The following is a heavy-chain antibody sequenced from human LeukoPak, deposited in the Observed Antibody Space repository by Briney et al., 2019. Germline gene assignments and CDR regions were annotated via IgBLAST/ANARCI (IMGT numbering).Heavy chain of an antibody. CDR3: ARGAPYYYGSGSYYDAFDI. V-gene: IGHV1-18*01. D-gene: IGHD3-10*01. Sequence: ASVKVSCKASGYTFTSYGISWVRQAPGQGLEWMGWFSAYNGNTNYAQKLQGRVTMTTDTSTSTAYMELRSLRSDDTAVYYCARGAPYYYGSGSYYDAFDIWGQGTMVTVSS. CDR1: GYTFTSYG. CDR2: FSAYNGNT. J-gene: IGHJ3*02.